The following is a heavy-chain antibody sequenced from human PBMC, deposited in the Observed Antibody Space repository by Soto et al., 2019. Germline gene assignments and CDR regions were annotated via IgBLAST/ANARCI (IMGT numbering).Heavy chain of an antibody. D-gene: IGHD3-10*01. CDR3: ARHSDPGSSFDY. V-gene: IGHV4-39*01. CDR1: GGSISSSSYY. J-gene: IGHJ4*02. Sequence: QLQLQESGPGLVKPSETLSLTCTVSGGSISSSSYYWGWIRQPPGKGLEWIGSIYYSGSTYYNPSLKSRVTISVDTSKNQFSLKLSSVTAADTAVYYCARHSDPGSSFDYWGQGTLVTVSS. CDR2: IYYSGST.